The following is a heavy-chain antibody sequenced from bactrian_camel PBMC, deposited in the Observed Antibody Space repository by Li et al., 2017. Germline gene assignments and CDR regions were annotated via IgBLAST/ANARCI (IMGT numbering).Heavy chain of an antibody. D-gene: IGHD2*01. Sequence: HVQLVESGGGSVQAGGSLRLSCAASAALGGPFYMAYFRQAPGKEREGVASIILETGITDYADSVKGRFTISKDNAKNTLYLQMNDLKPEDTAMYYCAAEPRYGGYRILIDVHYNYWGQGTQVTVS. J-gene: IGHJ4*01. CDR1: AALGGPFY. V-gene: IGHV3S63*01. CDR2: IILETGIT. CDR3: AAEPRYGGYRILIDVHYNY.